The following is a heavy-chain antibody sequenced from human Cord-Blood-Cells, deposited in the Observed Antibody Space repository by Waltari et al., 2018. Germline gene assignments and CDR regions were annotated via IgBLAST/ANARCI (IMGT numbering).Heavy chain of an antibody. D-gene: IGHD4-17*01. J-gene: IGHJ4*02. CDR3: ARHPDYGDYVSYYFDY. V-gene: IGHV4-39*01. CDR2: IYYSGST. Sequence: QLQLQESGPGLVKPSETLSLTCTVSGGSISSSSYYWAWIRQPPGKGLEWIGSIYYSGSTYYNPSLKSRVTISVDTSKNQFSLKLSSVTAADTAVYYCARHPDYGDYVSYYFDYWGQGTLVTVSS. CDR1: GGSISSSSYY.